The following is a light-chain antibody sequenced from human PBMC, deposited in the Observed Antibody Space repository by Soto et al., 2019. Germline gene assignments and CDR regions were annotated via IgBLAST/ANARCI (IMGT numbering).Light chain of an antibody. J-gene: IGLJ1*01. CDR2: EGS. CDR3: CSYAGSSTFYV. CDR1: SSDVGSYNL. V-gene: IGLV2-23*01. Sequence: QSALTQPASVSWSPGHSITISCTGTSSDVGSYNLVSWYQQHPGKAPRLMIYEGSKRPSGVSNRFSGSKSGNTASLTISGLQAEDEADYYCCSYAGSSTFYVFGTGTKVTVL.